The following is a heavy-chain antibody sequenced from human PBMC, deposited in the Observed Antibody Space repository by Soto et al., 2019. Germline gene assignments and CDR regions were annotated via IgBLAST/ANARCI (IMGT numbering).Heavy chain of an antibody. Sequence: ETLSLTCTVSGGSISSYYWSWIRQPPGKGLEWIGYIYYSGSTNYNPSLKSRVTISVDTSKNQFSLKLSSVTAADTAVYYCARSRYSRYDSLDYWGQGTLITVSS. CDR1: GGSISSYY. J-gene: IGHJ4*02. D-gene: IGHD5-12*01. CDR3: ARSRYSRYDSLDY. CDR2: IYYSGST. V-gene: IGHV4-59*08.